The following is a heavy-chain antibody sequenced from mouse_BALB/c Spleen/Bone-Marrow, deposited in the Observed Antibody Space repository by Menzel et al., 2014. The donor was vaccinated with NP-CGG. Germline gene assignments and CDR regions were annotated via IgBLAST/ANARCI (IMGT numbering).Heavy chain of an antibody. J-gene: IGHJ2*01. CDR1: GFTFSSYA. V-gene: IGHV5-9-3*01. CDR3: ARHITTVVADY. D-gene: IGHD1-1*01. CDR2: ISSGGSYT. Sequence: EVKLVESGGGLVKPGGSLKLSCAASGFTFSSYAMSWVRQTPEKRLEWVATISSGGSYTYYPDSVKGRFTISRDNAKNTLYLQMSSLRSEDTAMYYCARHITTVVADYWGQGTTLTVPS.